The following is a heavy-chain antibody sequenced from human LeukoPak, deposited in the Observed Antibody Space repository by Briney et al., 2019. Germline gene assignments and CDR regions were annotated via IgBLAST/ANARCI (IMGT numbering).Heavy chain of an antibody. D-gene: IGHD3-22*01. CDR1: GYTFTDYY. V-gene: IGHV1-2*02. CDR3: ARVYLGVYYYGSSGYSHLDY. J-gene: IGHJ4*02. CDR2: INPNSGGT. Sequence: ASVKVSCKASGYTFTDYYMHWVRQAPGQGLEWMGWINPNSGGTNYAQKFQGRVTMTRDTSISTAYMELSRLRSDDTAVYYCARVYLGVYYYGSSGYSHLDYSGQGTLVTVSS.